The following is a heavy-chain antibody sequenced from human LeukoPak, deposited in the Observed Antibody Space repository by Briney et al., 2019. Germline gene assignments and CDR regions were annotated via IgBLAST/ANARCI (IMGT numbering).Heavy chain of an antibody. Sequence: ASVKVSCKASGYTFTSYDINWVRQATALGREWMGWMNPYSGNTGYAQKFQGRVTMTRNTSISTAYLELSSLTSEDTAVYYCARGPNKYDGGNSGSAWFDPWGQGSLVTVSS. D-gene: IGHD4-23*01. CDR2: MNPYSGNT. J-gene: IGHJ5*02. V-gene: IGHV1-8*01. CDR3: ARGPNKYDGGNSGSAWFDP. CDR1: GYTFTSYD.